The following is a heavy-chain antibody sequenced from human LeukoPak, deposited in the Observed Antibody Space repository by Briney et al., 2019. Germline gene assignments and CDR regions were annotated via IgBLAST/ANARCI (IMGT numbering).Heavy chain of an antibody. Sequence: GASVTVSFTASGYTFTSYAMNWVRQAPGQGLEWMGWINTDTGNPTYAQGFTGRFVFSLDTSVSTAYLQISSLKAEDTAVYYCARYYDFWSGYFLPPSYYYYGMDVWGQGTTVTVSS. J-gene: IGHJ6*02. D-gene: IGHD3-3*01. CDR3: ARYYDFWSGYFLPPSYYYYGMDV. CDR2: INTDTGNP. V-gene: IGHV7-4-1*02. CDR1: GYTFTSYA.